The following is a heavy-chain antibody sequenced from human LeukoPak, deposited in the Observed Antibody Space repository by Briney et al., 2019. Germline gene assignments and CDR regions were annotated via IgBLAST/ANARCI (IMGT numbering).Heavy chain of an antibody. J-gene: IGHJ6*03. CDR1: GGSFSGYY. V-gene: IGHV4-34*01. CDR3: ARVSVVYKGNYYHYMDV. Sequence: SETLSLTCAVYGGSFSGYYWSWIRQPPGKGLEWIGEINHSGSTNYNPSLKSRVTISVDTSENQFSLKLSSVTAADTAVYYCARVSVVYKGNYYHYMDVWGKGTTVTVSS. D-gene: IGHD2-15*01. CDR2: INHSGST.